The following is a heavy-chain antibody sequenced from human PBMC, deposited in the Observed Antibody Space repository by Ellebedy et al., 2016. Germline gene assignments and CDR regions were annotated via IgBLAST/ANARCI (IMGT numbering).Heavy chain of an antibody. Sequence: GESLKISXATPRLNFRNFFMSWVRQSPGKGLEWVSRVSADGGSTYYADSVKGRFTISRDNSQNTLYLQMNSLRAEDTAVYYCAREMTTVSLNWFDPWGQGTLVTVSS. D-gene: IGHD4-11*01. CDR3: AREMTTVSLNWFDP. CDR1: RLNFRNFF. V-gene: IGHV3-23*01. J-gene: IGHJ5*02. CDR2: VSADGGST.